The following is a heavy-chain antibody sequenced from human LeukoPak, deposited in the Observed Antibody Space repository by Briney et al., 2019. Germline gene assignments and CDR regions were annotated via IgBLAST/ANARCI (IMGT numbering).Heavy chain of an antibody. V-gene: IGHV1-2*02. CDR1: GYTFTGYY. CDR2: INPKSGGT. D-gene: IGHD2-8*01. Sequence: ASVKVSCKASGYTFTGYYMHWVRQAPGQGLEWMGWINPKSGGTNYAQKFQGRVTMTTDTSTSTAYMELRSLRSDDTAVYYCARATSLYYRWFDPWGQGTLVTVSS. CDR3: ARATSLYYRWFDP. J-gene: IGHJ5*02.